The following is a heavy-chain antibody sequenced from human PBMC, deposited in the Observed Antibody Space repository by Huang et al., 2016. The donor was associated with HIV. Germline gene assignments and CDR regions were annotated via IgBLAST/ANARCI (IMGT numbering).Heavy chain of an antibody. CDR2: SSSHNGKA. J-gene: IGHJ3*01. Sequence: QEHLEQSGAEVQKPGASVKVSCTASGYSFSSFGRSWVRQAPGQGRERMGWSSSHNGKANDAQKLQGRITMTPDTSTRTAYMELRSLRSDDTAVYYCTKKNVDDFWSESYTGGAFHVWCQGTMVTVSS. D-gene: IGHD3-3*01. V-gene: IGHV1-18*01. CDR3: TKKNVDDFWSESYTGGAFHV. CDR1: GYSFSSFG.